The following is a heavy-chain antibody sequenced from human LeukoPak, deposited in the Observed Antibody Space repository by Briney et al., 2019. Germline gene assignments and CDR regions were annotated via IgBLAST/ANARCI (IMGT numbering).Heavy chain of an antibody. D-gene: IGHD6-19*01. CDR2: IKQDGSEK. CDR3: ARGSVAQVLDY. Sequence: GGSLRLSCAASGFTFSSYWMSWVRQAPGTGLEWVANIKQDGSEKYYVDSVKGRFTISRDNAKNSLYLQMNSLRAEDTAVYYCARGSVAQVLDYWGQGTLVTVSS. V-gene: IGHV3-7*01. J-gene: IGHJ4*02. CDR1: GFTFSSYW.